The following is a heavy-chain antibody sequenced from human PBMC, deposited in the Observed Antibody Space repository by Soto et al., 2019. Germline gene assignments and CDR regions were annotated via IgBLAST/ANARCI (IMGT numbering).Heavy chain of an antibody. CDR3: ARGRDDILTGYYPPTMDV. Sequence: SETLSLTCAVSGGSISNSGFSWSWIRQSPGKGLEWIGHIYHSGSTYYSPSLKGRATISEDRATNQISLKLTSVTAADTAVYYCARGRDDILTGYYPPTMDVWGQGTTVTVSS. CDR1: GGSISNSGFS. J-gene: IGHJ6*02. CDR2: IYHSGST. V-gene: IGHV4-30-2*06. D-gene: IGHD3-9*01.